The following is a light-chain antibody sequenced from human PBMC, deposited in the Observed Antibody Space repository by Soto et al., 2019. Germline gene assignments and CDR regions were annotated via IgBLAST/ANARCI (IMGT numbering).Light chain of an antibody. CDR3: QKYNSAPIT. V-gene: IGKV1-27*01. CDR1: QGINTY. J-gene: IGKJ5*01. Sequence: DIQMTQSPSSLSASVGDRVTITCRASQGINTYLAWYQQKPGKVPKLLIYAASTLQSGVPSRFSGSGSGTDFTLTISSLQPEDVATYYCQKYNSAPITVGQGTRLEIK. CDR2: AAS.